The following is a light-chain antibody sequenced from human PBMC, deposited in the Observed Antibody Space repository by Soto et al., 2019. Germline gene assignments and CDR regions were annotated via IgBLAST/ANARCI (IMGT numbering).Light chain of an antibody. V-gene: IGLV2-8*01. Sequence: QSALTQPPSASGSPGQSVTISCTGTSSDVGGYNYVSWYQQHPGKAPKLMIYDVSERPSGVPDRFSGYKSGNTASLTVSGFQAEDEADYYCSSYGGSNNVIFGGGTKLTVL. CDR2: DVS. CDR3: SSYGGSNNVI. CDR1: SSDVGGYNY. J-gene: IGLJ2*01.